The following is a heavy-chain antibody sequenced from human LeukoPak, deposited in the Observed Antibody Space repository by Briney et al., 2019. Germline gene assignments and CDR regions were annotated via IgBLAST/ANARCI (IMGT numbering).Heavy chain of an antibody. CDR3: AKGTSTFGIHFDY. CDR1: GFTFSSYG. D-gene: IGHD3-3*01. V-gene: IGHV3-23*01. CDR2: ISGSGDST. Sequence: GGSLRLSCAASGFTFSSYGMSWVRQAPGKGLEWVSGISGSGDSTYSADSVKGRFTISRDNSKNTLYLQMNSLRAEDTAVYYCAKGTSTFGIHFDYWGQGTLVTVSS. J-gene: IGHJ4*02.